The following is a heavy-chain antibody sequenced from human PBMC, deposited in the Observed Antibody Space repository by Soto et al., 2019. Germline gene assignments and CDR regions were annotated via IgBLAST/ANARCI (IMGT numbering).Heavy chain of an antibody. D-gene: IGHD6-19*01. CDR2: FFTGGST. J-gene: IGHJ4*02. Sequence: EVQLLESGGALVQPGGSLRLSCAAAGFNVSDNYMGWVRQAPGKGLEWVSSFFTGGSTDYADSVKGRFTISRDDSKNTVYLQTNSLRAEDTAVYFCVRERRGLGIGFDHWGQGTLVTVSS. V-gene: IGHV3-66*01. CDR1: GFNVSDNY. CDR3: VRERRGLGIGFDH.